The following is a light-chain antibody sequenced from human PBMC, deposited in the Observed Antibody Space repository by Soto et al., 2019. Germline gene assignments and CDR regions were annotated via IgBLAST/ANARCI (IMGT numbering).Light chain of an antibody. V-gene: IGKV3-20*01. CDR2: GAS. CDR1: QSISSNY. J-gene: IGKJ4*01. CDR3: QYYGDSST. Sequence: EIVLTQSPGTLSLSPGERATLSCRASQSISSNYLAWYQQKPGQSPRLLIYGASNRATGIPDRFSGSGSGTDFTLTISRLEPEDFAVYYCQYYGDSSTFGGGTKVEIK.